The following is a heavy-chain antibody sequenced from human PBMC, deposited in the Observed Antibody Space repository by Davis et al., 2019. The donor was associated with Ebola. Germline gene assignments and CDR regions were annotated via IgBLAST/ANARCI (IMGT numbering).Heavy chain of an antibody. CDR1: GFTFSSYW. D-gene: IGHD5-18*01. J-gene: IGHJ3*02. CDR3: ARIQLWSSHDAFDI. V-gene: IGHV3-7*01. Sequence: PGGSLRLSCAASGFTFSSYWMSWVRQAPGKGLEWVANIKQDGSEKYYVDSVKGRFTISRDNAKNSLYLQMNSLRAEDTAVYYCARIQLWSSHDAFDIWGQGTMVTVSS. CDR2: IKQDGSEK.